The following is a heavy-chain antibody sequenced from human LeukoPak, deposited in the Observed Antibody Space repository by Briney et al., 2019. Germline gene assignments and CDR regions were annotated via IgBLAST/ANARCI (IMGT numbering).Heavy chain of an antibody. Sequence: GGSLRLSCAASGFTFSSYGMHWVRQAPGKGLEWVAFIRYDGSNKYYADSVKGRFTISRDNSKNTLYLQMNSLRAEDTAVYSCAQLPVAAAGTVDAFDIWGQGTMVTVSS. V-gene: IGHV3-30*02. J-gene: IGHJ3*02. CDR2: IRYDGSNK. CDR3: AQLPVAAAGTVDAFDI. D-gene: IGHD6-13*01. CDR1: GFTFSSYG.